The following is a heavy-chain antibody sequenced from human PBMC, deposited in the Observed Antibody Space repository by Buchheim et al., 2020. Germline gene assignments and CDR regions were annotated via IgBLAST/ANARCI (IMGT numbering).Heavy chain of an antibody. CDR3: ARLRYDFWSGFFGGWFDP. J-gene: IGHJ5*02. D-gene: IGHD3-3*01. CDR2: IYYSGST. V-gene: IGHV4-39*01. CDR1: GGSISSSSYY. Sequence: QVQLQQSGPGLVKPSETLSLTCTVSGGSISSSSYYWGWIRQPPGKGLEWIGSIYYSGSTYYNPSLKSRVTISVDTSKNQFSLKLSSVTAADTAVYYCARLRYDFWSGFFGGWFDPWGQGTL.